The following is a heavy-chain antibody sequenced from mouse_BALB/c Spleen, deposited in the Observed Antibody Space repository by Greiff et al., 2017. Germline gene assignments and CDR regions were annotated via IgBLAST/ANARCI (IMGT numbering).Heavy chain of an antibody. V-gene: IGHV1-5*01. J-gene: IGHJ2*01. CDR1: GYTFTSYW. D-gene: IGHD1-1*01. Sequence: DVKLQESGTVLARPGASVKMSCKASGYTFTSYWMHWVKQRPGQGLEWIGAIYPGNSDTSYNQKFKGKAKLTAVTSTSTAYMELSSLTNEDSAVYYCTKGFTTVVARDYFDYWGQGTTLTVSS. CDR2: IYPGNSDT. CDR3: TKGFTTVVARDYFDY.